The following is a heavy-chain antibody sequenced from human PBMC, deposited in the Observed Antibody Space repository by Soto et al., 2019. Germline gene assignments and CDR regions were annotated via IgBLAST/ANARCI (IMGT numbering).Heavy chain of an antibody. CDR1: GFTFSSYW. J-gene: IGHJ3*02. V-gene: IGHV3-7*01. D-gene: IGHD2-15*01. Sequence: EVQLVESGGGLVQPGGSLRLSCAASGFTFSSYWMSWVRQAPGKGLEWVANIKQDGSEKYYVDSVKGRFTISRDNAKNSRYLQMNSLRAEDTAVYYCASHYCSGGSCYRGGAFDIWGQGTMVTVSS. CDR2: IKQDGSEK. CDR3: ASHYCSGGSCYRGGAFDI.